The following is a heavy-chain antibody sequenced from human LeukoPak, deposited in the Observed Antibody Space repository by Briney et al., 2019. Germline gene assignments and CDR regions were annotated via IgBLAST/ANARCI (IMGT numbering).Heavy chain of an antibody. CDR3: AKPHYPDQGGYYSGSYYFDY. D-gene: IGHD3-22*01. J-gene: IGHJ4*02. CDR1: GFAFGGYA. Sequence: GGSLRLSCAASGFAFGGYAMSWVRKAPGKGLDFVASIAASGNFAYYAECVKGRFTISRDISQGTLFLQGSGLRAEDTALYFCAKPHYPDQGGYYSGSYYFDYWGQGALVTVSS. V-gene: IGHV3-23*01. CDR2: IAASGNFA.